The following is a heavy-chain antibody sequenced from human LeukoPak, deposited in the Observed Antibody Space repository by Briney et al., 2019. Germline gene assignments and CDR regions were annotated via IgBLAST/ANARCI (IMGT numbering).Heavy chain of an antibody. Sequence: SETLSLTCAVYGGSFSGYYWSWIRQPPGKGLEWIGEINHSGSTNYNPSLKSRVTISVDTSKNQFSLKLSSVTAADTAVYYCARGRSVRGIVVVPAAWQYYMDVWGKGTTVTVSS. V-gene: IGHV4-34*01. CDR1: GGSFSGYY. CDR2: INHSGST. J-gene: IGHJ6*03. D-gene: IGHD2-2*01. CDR3: ARGRSVRGIVVVPAAWQYYMDV.